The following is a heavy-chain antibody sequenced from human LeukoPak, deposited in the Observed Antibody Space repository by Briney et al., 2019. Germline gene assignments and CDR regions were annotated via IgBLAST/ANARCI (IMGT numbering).Heavy chain of an antibody. CDR2: ISTSSSYI. Sequence: PGGSLRLSCAASGFTFSSYSMNWVRQAPGKGLEWASSISTSSSYINYADSVKGRFTISRDNAKKSLYLQMNSLRAEDTAVYYCARDGVTITYYFDYWGQGTLVTVSS. V-gene: IGHV3-21*01. J-gene: IGHJ4*02. CDR1: GFTFSSYS. CDR3: ARDGVTITYYFDY. D-gene: IGHD4-23*01.